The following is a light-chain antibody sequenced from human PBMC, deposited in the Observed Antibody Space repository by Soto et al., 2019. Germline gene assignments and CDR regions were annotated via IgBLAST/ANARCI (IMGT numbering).Light chain of an antibody. CDR2: DAS. V-gene: IGKV3-11*01. CDR1: QSVSSY. Sequence: DIVLTHSPATLSLSPGEGATLSCRASQSVSSYLAWYQQKPGQAPRLLIYDASKRATGIPARFSGSGSGTDFTLTISSLEPEDFAVYYCQQRSNRITFGQGTRLEIK. J-gene: IGKJ5*01. CDR3: QQRSNRIT.